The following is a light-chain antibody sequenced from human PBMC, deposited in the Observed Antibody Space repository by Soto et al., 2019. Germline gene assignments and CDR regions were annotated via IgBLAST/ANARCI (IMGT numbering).Light chain of an antibody. Sequence: EIVLTQSPGTLSLSPGERATLSCRASQSVSSNYLAWYQKSPGQPPSLLIYGASNRANGVPDRFSGSGSGTDFTLTTSRLEPADAAVYYCQQYESLLWTFGQGTKLEIK. CDR3: QQYESLLWT. J-gene: IGKJ1*01. V-gene: IGKV3-20*01. CDR1: QSVSSNY. CDR2: GAS.